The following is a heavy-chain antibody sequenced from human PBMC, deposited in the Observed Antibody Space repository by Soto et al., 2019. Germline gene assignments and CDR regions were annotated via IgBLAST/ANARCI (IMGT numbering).Heavy chain of an antibody. CDR3: TKDQYYDSGFDY. J-gene: IGHJ4*02. CDR1: GFTFSGYA. V-gene: IGHV3-23*01. CDR2: ISNSGGST. Sequence: EVHLLESGGGLVQPGGSLRLSCAASGFTFSGYAMNWVRQAPGKGLEWVSSISNSGGSTYYADSAKGRFTISRDNSKNTLYLQMNSLRAEDTALYYCTKDQYYDSGFDYWGQGTLVTVPS. D-gene: IGHD3-16*01.